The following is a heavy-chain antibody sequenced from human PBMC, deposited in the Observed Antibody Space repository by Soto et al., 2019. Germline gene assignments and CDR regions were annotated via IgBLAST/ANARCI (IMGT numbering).Heavy chain of an antibody. CDR3: ARDQTYCTGGTCYPWFDP. Sequence: QVQLVQSGAEVKKPGASVKVSCKASGHTFNNYYMHWVRQAPGQGLEWMGIINPSGGSTKYAEKFQGRVTMTRDTSTSTVYMEMNSLTSEDTAVYYCARDQTYCTGGTCYPWFDPWGQGTLATVSS. V-gene: IGHV1-46*02. D-gene: IGHD2-15*01. CDR2: INPSGGST. CDR1: GHTFNNYY. J-gene: IGHJ5*02.